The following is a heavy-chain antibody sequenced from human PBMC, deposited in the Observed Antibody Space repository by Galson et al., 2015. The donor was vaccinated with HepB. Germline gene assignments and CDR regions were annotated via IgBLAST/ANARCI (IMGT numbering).Heavy chain of an antibody. D-gene: IGHD2-21*01. CDR2: IDWDDDK. V-gene: IGHV2-70*04. Sequence: PALVKPTQTLTLTCTFSGFSLSTSGMRVSWIRQPPGKALEWLARIDWDDDKFYSTSLKTRLTISKDTSKNQVVLTMTNMDPVDTATYYCARIIPGFGCGGDCYAFDYWGQGTLVTVSS. CDR1: GFSLSTSGMR. J-gene: IGHJ4*02. CDR3: ARIIPGFGCGGDCYAFDY.